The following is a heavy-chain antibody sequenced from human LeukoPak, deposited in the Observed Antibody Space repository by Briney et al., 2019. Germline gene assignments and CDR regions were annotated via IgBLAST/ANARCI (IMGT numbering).Heavy chain of an antibody. D-gene: IGHD3-22*01. Sequence: ASVKVSCKASGYTFRSYGIMWVRQAPGQGLEWMGWISAYNGNTKYAQKVQGRVTLTTDTSTSTAYMELRRLRSDDTAVYYCARSSFEDSSGYYFEGQSHWGQGTLVTVSP. V-gene: IGHV1-18*01. CDR3: ARSSFEDSSGYYFEGQSH. J-gene: IGHJ4*02. CDR1: GYTFRSYG. CDR2: ISAYNGNT.